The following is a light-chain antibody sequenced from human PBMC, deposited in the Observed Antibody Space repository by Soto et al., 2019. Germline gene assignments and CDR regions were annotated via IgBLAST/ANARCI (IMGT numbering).Light chain of an antibody. CDR1: SGHSNYA. J-gene: IGLJ1*01. CDR3: QTWGTGIRV. V-gene: IGLV4-69*01. CDR2: VNSDGSH. Sequence: QFVLTQSPSASASLGASVKLTCTLSSGHSNYAIAWHQQQPEKGPRYLMKVNSDGSHRKGDGIPDRFSGSSSGAQRYLTISSLQSEDEADYYCQTWGTGIRVFGTGTKVTVL.